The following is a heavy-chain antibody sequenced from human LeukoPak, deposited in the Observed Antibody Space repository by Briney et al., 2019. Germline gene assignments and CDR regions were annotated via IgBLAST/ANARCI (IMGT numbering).Heavy chain of an antibody. Sequence: GGSLRLSCAASGFTFSSYSMNWVRQAPGKGLEWVSSISSSSSYIYYADSVKGRFTISRDNAKNSLYLQMNSLRAEDTAVYYCASFYDFWSAYGVYWGQGTLVTVSS. CDR2: ISSSSSYI. D-gene: IGHD3-3*01. CDR3: ASFYDFWSAYGVY. CDR1: GFTFSSYS. V-gene: IGHV3-21*01. J-gene: IGHJ4*02.